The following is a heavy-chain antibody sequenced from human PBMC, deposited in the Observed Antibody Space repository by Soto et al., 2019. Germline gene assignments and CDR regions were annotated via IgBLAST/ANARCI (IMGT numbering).Heavy chain of an antibody. D-gene: IGHD6-6*01. CDR3: ARGVAAPRAYYYYGMDI. J-gene: IGHJ6*02. CDR2: ISYDGSNI. V-gene: IGHV3-30-3*01. CDR1: GFTFSSYA. Sequence: QVQLVESGGGVVQPGRSLRLSCAASGFTFSSYAMHWVRQAPGKGLEWVAVISYDGSNIYYADSVKGRFTISRDNSKNTLHLQMTSLRAEDTAGYYCARGVAAPRAYYYYGMDIWGQGTTVTVSS.